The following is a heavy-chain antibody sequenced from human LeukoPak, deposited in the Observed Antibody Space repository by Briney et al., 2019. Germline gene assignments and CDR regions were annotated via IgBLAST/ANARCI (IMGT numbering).Heavy chain of an antibody. CDR3: ARAEEDLWAPYYYYMDV. D-gene: IGHD3-3*01. Sequence: GGSLRLSCAASGFTFSSYWMHWVRQAPGKGLVWVSRINSDGSSTSYADSVKGRFTISRDNAKNTLYLQMNSLRAEDTAVYYCARAEEDLWAPYYYYMDVWGKGTTVTVSS. V-gene: IGHV3-74*01. CDR2: INSDGSST. J-gene: IGHJ6*03. CDR1: GFTFSSYW.